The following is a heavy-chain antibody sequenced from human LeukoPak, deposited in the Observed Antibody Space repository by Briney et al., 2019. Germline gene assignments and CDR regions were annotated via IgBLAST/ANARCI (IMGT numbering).Heavy chain of an antibody. J-gene: IGHJ3*02. V-gene: IGHV4-59*01. CDR3: AREHSSGCCSRVLDI. CDR1: GGSISSYY. Sequence: SETLSLTCTVSGGSISSYYWSWIRQPPGKGLEWIGYIYYSGSTNYNPSLKSRVTISVDTSKNQFSLKLSSVTAADTAVYYCAREHSSGCCSRVLDIWGQGTMVTVS. D-gene: IGHD6-19*01. CDR2: IYYSGST.